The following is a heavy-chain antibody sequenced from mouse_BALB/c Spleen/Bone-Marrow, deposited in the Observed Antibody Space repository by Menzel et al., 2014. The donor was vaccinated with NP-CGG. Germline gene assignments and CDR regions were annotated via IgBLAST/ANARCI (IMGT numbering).Heavy chain of an antibody. J-gene: IGHJ3*01. V-gene: IGHV1-7*01. Sequence: VKVVESGAELAKPGASVKMSCKASGYTFTSYWMHWVKQRPGQGLEWIGYINPSTGYTEYNQKFKDKATLTADKSSSAAYKQLSSLTAEDAAVYCCGRGKGYGYVWFAYWGQGTLVTVSA. CDR2: INPSTGYT. CDR3: GRGKGYGYVWFAY. D-gene: IGHD2-2*01. CDR1: GYTFTSYW.